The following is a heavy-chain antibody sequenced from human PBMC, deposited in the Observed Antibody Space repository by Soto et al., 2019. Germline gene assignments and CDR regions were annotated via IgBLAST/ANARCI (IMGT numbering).Heavy chain of an antibody. Sequence: GGSLRLSCAASGFTVSSNYMSWVRQAPGKGLEWVSVIYSGGSTYYADSVKGRFTISRDNSKNTLYLQMNSLRAEDTAVYYCARERPGRYSSSWYFDYWGQGTLVTVSS. D-gene: IGHD6-13*01. J-gene: IGHJ4*02. CDR2: IYSGGST. V-gene: IGHV3-53*01. CDR1: GFTVSSNY. CDR3: ARERPGRYSSSWYFDY.